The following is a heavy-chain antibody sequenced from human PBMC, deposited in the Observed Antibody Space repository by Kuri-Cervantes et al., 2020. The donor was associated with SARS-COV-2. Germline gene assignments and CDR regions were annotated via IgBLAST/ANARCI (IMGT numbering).Heavy chain of an antibody. Sequence: ASVKVSCKASGYPFTNFGISWVRQAPGRGLEWMGWISTYSGDTIYPQKIQGRVTMTTDTSTSTAYMDLRGLRSDDTAVYYCARDSATGTRWGDLNGMGVWGQGTTVTVSS. CDR1: GYPFTNFG. CDR2: ISTYSGDT. D-gene: IGHD1-7*01. V-gene: IGHV1-18*01. CDR3: ARDSATGTRWGDLNGMGV. J-gene: IGHJ6*02.